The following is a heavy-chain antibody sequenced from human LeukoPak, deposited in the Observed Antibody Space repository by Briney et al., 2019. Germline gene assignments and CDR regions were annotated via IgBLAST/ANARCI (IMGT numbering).Heavy chain of an antibody. D-gene: IGHD1-26*01. Sequence: GGSLRLSCAASGFTFTTYAMSWVRQAPGKGLEWVANIKQDGSEKYYVDSVKGRFTISRDNAKNSLYLQMNSLRAGDTAVYYCARDKWELLTYFDYWGQGTLVTVSS. CDR2: IKQDGSEK. J-gene: IGHJ4*02. CDR3: ARDKWELLTYFDY. CDR1: GFTFTTYA. V-gene: IGHV3-7*03.